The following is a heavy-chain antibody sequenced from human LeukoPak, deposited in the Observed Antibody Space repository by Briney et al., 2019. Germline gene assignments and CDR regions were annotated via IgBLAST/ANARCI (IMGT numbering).Heavy chain of an antibody. CDR2: INPNSGGT. V-gene: IGHV1-2*04. J-gene: IGHJ3*02. CDR1: GYTFTGYY. Sequence: ASVKVSCKASGYTFTGYYMHWVRQAPGQGPEWMGWINPNSGGTNYAQKFQGWVTMTRDTSISTAYMELSRLRSDDTAVYYCAREFGAGIAAAGMGAAFDIWGQGTMVTVSS. D-gene: IGHD6-13*01. CDR3: AREFGAGIAAAGMGAAFDI.